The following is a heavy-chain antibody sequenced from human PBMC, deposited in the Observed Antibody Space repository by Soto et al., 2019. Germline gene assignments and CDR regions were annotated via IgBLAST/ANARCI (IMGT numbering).Heavy chain of an antibody. V-gene: IGHV3-33*01. CDR3: AIDLGRARIAAAGNFDY. D-gene: IGHD6-13*01. CDR2: IWYDGSNK. Sequence: QVQLVESGGGVVQPGRSLRLSCAASGFTFSSYGMHWVRQAPGKGLEWVAVIWYDGSNKYYADSVKGRFTISRDNSKNMLYLQVDSLGAEYSARYYGAIDLGRARIAAAGNFDYWGQGTLVTVSS. CDR1: GFTFSSYG. J-gene: IGHJ4*02.